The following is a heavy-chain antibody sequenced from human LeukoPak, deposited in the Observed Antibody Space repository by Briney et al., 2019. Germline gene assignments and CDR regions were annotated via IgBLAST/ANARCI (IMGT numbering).Heavy chain of an antibody. Sequence: GSPRLSCAASGFTFSSYGMHWVRQAPGKGLEWVAVIWYDGSNKYYADSVKGRFTISRDNSKNTLYLQMNSLRAEDTAVYYCARVHYDSSGSFDYWGQGTLVTVSS. CDR3: ARVHYDSSGSFDY. V-gene: IGHV3-33*01. D-gene: IGHD3-22*01. CDR2: IWYDGSNK. CDR1: GFTFSSYG. J-gene: IGHJ4*02.